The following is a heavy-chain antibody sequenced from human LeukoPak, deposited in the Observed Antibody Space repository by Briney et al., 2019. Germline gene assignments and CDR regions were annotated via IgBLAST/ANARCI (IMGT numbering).Heavy chain of an antibody. D-gene: IGHD2-2*01. V-gene: IGHV1-18*01. CDR1: GYTFTSYG. CDR3: ARTGREDCSNTSCYFVSAY. J-gene: IGHJ4*02. CDR2: ISAYNGNT. Sequence: ASVKVSCKASGYTFTSYGISWVRQAPGQGLEWMGWISAYNGNTNYAQKLQGRVTMTTDTSTSTAYMELRSLRSDDTAVYYCARTGREDCSNTSCYFVSAYWGQGTLVTVSS.